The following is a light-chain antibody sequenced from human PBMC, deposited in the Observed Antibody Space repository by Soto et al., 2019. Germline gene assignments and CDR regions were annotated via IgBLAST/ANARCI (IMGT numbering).Light chain of an antibody. CDR2: EVS. J-gene: IGLJ3*02. CDR3: SSYAGSNNLL. V-gene: IGLV2-8*01. CDR1: SSDVGGYNY. Sequence: QSALTQPPSASGSLGHSVIISCTGTSSDVGGYNYVSWYQQHPSKAPKLMIYEVSKRPSGVPDRFSGSKSGNTASLTVSGLQAEDEADYYCSSYAGSNNLLFGGGTKLTVL.